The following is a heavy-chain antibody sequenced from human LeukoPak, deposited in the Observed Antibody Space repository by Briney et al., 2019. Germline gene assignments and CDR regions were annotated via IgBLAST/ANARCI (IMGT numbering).Heavy chain of an antibody. Sequence: ASVKVSCKASGYTFTGYYMHWVRQAPGQGLEWMGWINPNSGGTNYAQKFQGRVTMTRDTSIGTAYMELSGLRSDDTAVCYCARGGYDSSGYPLVFDYWGQGTLVTVSS. J-gene: IGHJ4*02. CDR2: INPNSGGT. CDR1: GYTFTGYY. D-gene: IGHD3-22*01. CDR3: ARGGYDSSGYPLVFDY. V-gene: IGHV1-2*02.